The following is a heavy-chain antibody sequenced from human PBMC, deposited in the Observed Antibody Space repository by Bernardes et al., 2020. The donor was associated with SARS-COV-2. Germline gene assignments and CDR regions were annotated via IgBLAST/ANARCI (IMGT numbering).Heavy chain of an antibody. J-gene: IGHJ4*02. CDR2: IKGDGSQG. D-gene: IGHD3-3*01. Sequence: GSLRLSCAASGFTFSSYWMSWVRQAPGKGLEWVANIKGDGSQGSSVDSVRGRFTVSRDDSKTTMYMEMNDLRAEDTAIYYCAKDSTVGSSIYGVLSFDSWGQGTLVTVSS. CDR3: AKDSTVGSSIYGVLSFDS. V-gene: IGHV3-7*03. CDR1: GFTFSSYW.